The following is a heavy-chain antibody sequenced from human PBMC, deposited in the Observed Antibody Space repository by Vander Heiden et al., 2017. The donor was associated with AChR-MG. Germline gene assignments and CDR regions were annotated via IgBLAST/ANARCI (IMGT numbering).Heavy chain of an antibody. D-gene: IGHD6-19*01. CDR3: AKGRYSTGWSSFDY. CDR2: ISGSGGAT. CDR1: GFTFSSYS. Sequence: EVQLLESGGGLVQPGGSLRLSCAASGFTFSSYSITWVRQAPGGGLEWVSDISGSGGATYYSDSVKGRFTISRDNSKNTLDLQMNSLRAEDTAVYYCAKGRYSTGWSSFDYWGQGTLVAVSS. J-gene: IGHJ4*02. V-gene: IGHV3-23*01.